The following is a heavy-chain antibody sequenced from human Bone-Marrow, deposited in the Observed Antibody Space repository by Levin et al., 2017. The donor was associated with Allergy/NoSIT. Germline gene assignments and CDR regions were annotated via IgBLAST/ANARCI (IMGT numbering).Heavy chain of an antibody. CDR3: SRDGPSGVDNSYYYGMDV. V-gene: IGHV1-69*11. CDR2: IIPVLGKT. CDR1: GGTFSTYG. D-gene: IGHD2-21*01. J-gene: IGHJ6*02. Sequence: AASVKVSCKVSGGTFSTYGINWVRQAPGQGLEWMGRIIPVLGKTYYAQKFQGRVTITADESTSTAYMEVSSLISEDTAVYYCSRDGPSGVDNSYYYGMDVWGQGTTVTVSS.